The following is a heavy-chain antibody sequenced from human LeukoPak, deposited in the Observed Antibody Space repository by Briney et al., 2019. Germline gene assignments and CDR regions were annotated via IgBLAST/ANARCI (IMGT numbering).Heavy chain of an antibody. CDR1: GGSISSSSYY. J-gene: IGHJ4*02. V-gene: IGHV4-39*07. CDR3: VREGPSRRRVDY. D-gene: IGHD6-13*01. Sequence: SETLSLTCTVSGGSISSSSYYWSWIRQPPGKGLEWIGSIYYSGSTYYNPSLKSRVTISVDTSKNQFSLKLSPVTAADTAAYYCVREGPSRRRVDYWGQGTLVTVSS. CDR2: IYYSGST.